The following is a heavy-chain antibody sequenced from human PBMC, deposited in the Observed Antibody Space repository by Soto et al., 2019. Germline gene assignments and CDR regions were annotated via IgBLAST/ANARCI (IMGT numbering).Heavy chain of an antibody. Sequence: GRSLRLSCAASGFTFGSYAMSWVRQAPGKGLAWVSSISASGGSIYYADSVKGRFTISRDNSKNTLYLQVSSMSAEDTAGYYCAKDLTEASDYWGQGTLVTVSS. D-gene: IGHD1-20*01. CDR3: AKDLTEASDY. CDR1: GFTFGSYA. CDR2: ISASGGSI. J-gene: IGHJ4*02. V-gene: IGHV3-23*01.